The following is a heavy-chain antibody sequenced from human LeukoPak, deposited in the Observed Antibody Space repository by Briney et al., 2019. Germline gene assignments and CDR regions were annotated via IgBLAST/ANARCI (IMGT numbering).Heavy chain of an antibody. CDR1: GFTFFNYG. Sequence: GGSLRLSCAASGFTFFNYGMDWVRQAPGKGLEWVSGIGPSGTNTYYADSVKGRFTISRDNSKNTLYLQMNSLRAEDTAVYYCAKDLLIAGRAFDIWGQGTMVTVSS. CDR2: IGPSGTNT. D-gene: IGHD1-14*01. CDR3: AKDLLIAGRAFDI. J-gene: IGHJ3*02. V-gene: IGHV3-23*01.